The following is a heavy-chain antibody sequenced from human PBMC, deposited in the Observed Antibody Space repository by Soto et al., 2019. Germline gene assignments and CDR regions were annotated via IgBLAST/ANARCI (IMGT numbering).Heavy chain of an antibody. V-gene: IGHV3-33*01. CDR2: IWYDGSNK. J-gene: IGHJ4*02. CDR3: ARESIAVAGTGFDY. Sequence: GGSLRLSSAASGFTFSSYGMHWVRQAPGKGLERVAVIWYDGSNKYYADSVKGRFTISRDNYKNTLYLQMNSLRAEDTAVYYCARESIAVAGTGFDYWGQGTLVTVSS. CDR1: GFTFSSYG. D-gene: IGHD6-19*01.